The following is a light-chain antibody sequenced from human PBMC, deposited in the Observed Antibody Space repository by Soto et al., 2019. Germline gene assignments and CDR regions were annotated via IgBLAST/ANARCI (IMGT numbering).Light chain of an antibody. CDR1: QGIRSY. Sequence: DIQLTQSPSFLSASVGDRVTITCRASQGIRSYLAWYQQRPGKAPELLIYGASTLRPGGASRFSGSGSGTKIPPPISSLPPEDFATYFCQQLNTFPPFFTFGPGTKVDIK. CDR3: QQLNTFPPFFT. V-gene: IGKV1-9*01. J-gene: IGKJ3*01. CDR2: GAS.